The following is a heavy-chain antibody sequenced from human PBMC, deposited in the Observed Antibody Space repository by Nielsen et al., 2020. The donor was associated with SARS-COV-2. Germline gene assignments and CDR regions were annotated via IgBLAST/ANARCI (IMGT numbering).Heavy chain of an antibody. CDR3: AKSNEARAGSSVFDY. CDR1: GFTFSSYA. V-gene: IGHV3-23*01. J-gene: IGHJ4*02. CDR2: ISGSGGST. D-gene: IGHD6-19*01. Sequence: GESLKISCAASGFTFSSYAMSWVRQAPGKGLEWVSAISGSGGSTYYADSVKGRFTISRDNSKNTLYLQMNSLRAEDTAVYYCAKSNEARAGSSVFDYWGQGTLVTVSS.